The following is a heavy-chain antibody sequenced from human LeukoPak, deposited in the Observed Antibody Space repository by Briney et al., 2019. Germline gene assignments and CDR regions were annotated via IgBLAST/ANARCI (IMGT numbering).Heavy chain of an antibody. J-gene: IGHJ6*02. D-gene: IGHD3-10*01. CDR2: ISDGGGST. CDR1: GFTFSSYA. CDR3: AKVPYSDYGSGRPPFMDV. Sequence: QSGGSLRLSRAASGFTFSSYAMSWVRQAPGKGLEWVSTISDGGGSTYYADSVKGRFTISRDNYKNTLYLQMDSLRAEDMAMYYCAKVPYSDYGSGRPPFMDVWGQGTTVAVSS. V-gene: IGHV3-23*01.